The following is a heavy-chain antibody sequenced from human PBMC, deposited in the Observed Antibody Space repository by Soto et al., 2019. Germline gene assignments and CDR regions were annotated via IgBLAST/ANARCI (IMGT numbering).Heavy chain of an antibody. CDR2: INSDGSST. J-gene: IGHJ6*02. CDR3: AREAPAAGDYYYYGMDV. Sequence: PGGSLRLSCAYSVFTFISYWMHWVRQAPGKGLVWVSRINSDGSSTSYADSVKGRFTISRDNAKNTLYLQMNSLRAEDTAVYYCAREAPAAGDYYYYGMDVWGQGTTVTVSS. CDR1: VFTFISYW. D-gene: IGHD6-13*01. V-gene: IGHV3-74*01.